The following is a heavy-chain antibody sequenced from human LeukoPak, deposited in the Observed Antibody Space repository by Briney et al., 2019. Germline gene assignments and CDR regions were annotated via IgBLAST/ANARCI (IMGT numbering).Heavy chain of an antibody. J-gene: IGHJ3*02. V-gene: IGHV3-21*01. Sequence: GGSLRLSCAASGFTFSSYSMNWVRQAPGKEPEWVSSISSSSSYIYYADSVKGRFTISRDNAKNSLYLQMNSLRAEDTAVYYCARDDYGDYGAFDIWGQGTMVTVSS. D-gene: IGHD4-17*01. CDR2: ISSSSSYI. CDR3: ARDDYGDYGAFDI. CDR1: GFTFSSYS.